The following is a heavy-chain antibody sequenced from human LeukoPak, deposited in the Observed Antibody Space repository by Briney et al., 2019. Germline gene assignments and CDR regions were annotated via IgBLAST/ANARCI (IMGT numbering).Heavy chain of an antibody. CDR1: GFTFSSYG. Sequence: GGSLRLSCAASGFTFSSYGMSWVRQAPGKGLEWVSAISGSGGSTYYADSVKGRFTISRDNSKNTLYLQMNSLRAEDTAVYYCTAVAGYYYYMDVWGKGTTVTISS. CDR2: ISGSGGST. CDR3: TAVAGYYYYMDV. V-gene: IGHV3-23*01. J-gene: IGHJ6*03. D-gene: IGHD6-19*01.